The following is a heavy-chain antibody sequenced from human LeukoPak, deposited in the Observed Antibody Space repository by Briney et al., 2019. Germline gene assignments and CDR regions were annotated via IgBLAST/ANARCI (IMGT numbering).Heavy chain of an antibody. CDR2: IYPSGGST. CDR3: ARGPVVVTAISPLGDY. CDR1: GYAFTSSH. J-gene: IGHJ4*02. Sequence: GASVKLSCKASGYAFTSSHMHWVRQAPGQGLERKGIIYPSGGSTSYAQKFQGRVTMTRDTSTSTVYMELSSLRSEDTAVYYCARGPVVVTAISPLGDYWGQGTLVTVSS. V-gene: IGHV1-46*01. D-gene: IGHD2-21*02.